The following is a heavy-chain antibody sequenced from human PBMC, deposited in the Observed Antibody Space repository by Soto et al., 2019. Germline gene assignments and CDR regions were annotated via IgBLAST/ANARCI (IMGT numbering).Heavy chain of an antibody. CDR1: GFTFSNAW. V-gene: IGHV3-15*07. Sequence: GGSLRLSCAASGFTFSNAWMNWVRQAPGKGLEWVGRIKSKTDGGTTDYAAPVKGRFTISRDDSKKTLYLQMNSLKTEDTAVYYCTTVSPPYYDFWSGYYTAYYYYGMDVWGQGTTVTVSS. D-gene: IGHD3-3*01. J-gene: IGHJ6*02. CDR2: IKSKTDGGTT. CDR3: TTVSPPYYDFWSGYYTAYYYYGMDV.